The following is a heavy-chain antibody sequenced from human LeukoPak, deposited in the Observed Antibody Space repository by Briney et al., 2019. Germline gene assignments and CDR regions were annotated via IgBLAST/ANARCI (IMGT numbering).Heavy chain of an antibody. J-gene: IGHJ4*02. CDR3: ARYDFWSGFYYFDY. CDR1: GGSISSYY. V-gene: IGHV4-59*01. CDR2: IYYSGST. Sequence: SETLSLTCTVSGGSISSYYWSWIRQPPGKGLEWFGCIYYSGSTNYNPSLKSRVTISVDTSKNQFSLKLSSVTAADTAVYYCARYDFWSGFYYFDYWGQGTLVTVSS. D-gene: IGHD3-3*01.